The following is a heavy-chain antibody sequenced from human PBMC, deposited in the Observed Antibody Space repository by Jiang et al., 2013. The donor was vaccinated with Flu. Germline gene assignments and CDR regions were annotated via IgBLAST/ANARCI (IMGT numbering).Heavy chain of an antibody. CDR1: GGSISSSSYY. V-gene: IGHV4-39*07. D-gene: IGHD3-22*01. CDR2: IYYSGST. Sequence: KPSETLSLTCTVSGGSISSSSYYWGWIRQPPGKGLEWIGSIYYSGSTYYNPSLKSRVTISVDTSKNQFSLKLSSVTAADTAVYYCARVGHHYYDSSGYYFDYWGQGTLVTVSS. CDR3: ARVGHHYYDSSGYYFDY. J-gene: IGHJ4*02.